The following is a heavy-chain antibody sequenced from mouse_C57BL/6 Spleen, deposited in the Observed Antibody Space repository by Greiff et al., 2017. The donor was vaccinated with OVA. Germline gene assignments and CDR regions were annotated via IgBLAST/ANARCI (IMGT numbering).Heavy chain of an antibody. J-gene: IGHJ1*03. D-gene: IGHD1-1*01. V-gene: IGHV1-63*01. CDR1: GYTFTNSW. CDR2: IYPGGGYT. Sequence: QVQLKESGAELVRPGTSVKMSCKASGYTFTNSWIGWAKQRPGHGLEWIGDIYPGGGYTNYNAKFKGKATLTADKSSSTAYMQFSSLTSEDSAIYYGARRGRISTVEGYFDVWGTGTTVTVSS. CDR3: ARRGRISTVEGYFDV.